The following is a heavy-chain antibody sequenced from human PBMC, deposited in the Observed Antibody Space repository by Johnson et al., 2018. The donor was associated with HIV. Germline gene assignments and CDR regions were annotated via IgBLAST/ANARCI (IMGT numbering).Heavy chain of an antibody. Sequence: QVQLVESGGGVVQPGGSLRLSCVSSGFTLKDHYMSWIRQAPGKGLEWVSYISSSDSSIYYADSVTGRFTISRDNAKNSLYLQMNSLRAEDTAVYYCARARAGDAFDIWGQGTMVTVSS. D-gene: IGHD6-13*01. V-gene: IGHV3-11*04. CDR1: GFTLKDHY. J-gene: IGHJ3*02. CDR2: ISSSDSSI. CDR3: ARARAGDAFDI.